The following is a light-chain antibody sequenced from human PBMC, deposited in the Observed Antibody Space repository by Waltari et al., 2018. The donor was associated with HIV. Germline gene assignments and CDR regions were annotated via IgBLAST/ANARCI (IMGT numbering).Light chain of an antibody. Sequence: IQMTQSPSSVSPSIADRVTITCRASQGVSTWLAWYQQKPGKAPKLLIYAASTWQSGVQSRFSGSGSGTDFTLTSTSLQPEDFAADYCQQDNSIPRTFGQGTRVDIK. CDR2: AAS. V-gene: IGKV1-12*01. CDR3: QQDNSIPRT. CDR1: QGVSTW. J-gene: IGKJ1*01.